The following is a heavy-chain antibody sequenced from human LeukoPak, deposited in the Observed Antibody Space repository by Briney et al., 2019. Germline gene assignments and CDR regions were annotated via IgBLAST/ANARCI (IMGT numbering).Heavy chain of an antibody. CDR2: IYSGGST. CDR3: ARDIGSSGWYFHYYSYYMDV. V-gene: IGHV3-53*01. Sequence: GGSLRLSCAASEFSVGSNYMTWVRQAPGKGLEWVSLIYSGGSTYYADSVKGRFTISRDNSKNTLYLQMNSLRAEDTAVYYCARDIGSSGWYFHYYSYYMDVWGKGITVTISS. J-gene: IGHJ6*03. D-gene: IGHD6-19*01. CDR1: EFSVGSNY.